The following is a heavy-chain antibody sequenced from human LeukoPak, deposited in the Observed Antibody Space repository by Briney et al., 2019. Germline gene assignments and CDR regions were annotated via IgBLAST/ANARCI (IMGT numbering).Heavy chain of an antibody. Sequence: SVKVSCKASGGTFSSYAISWVRQAPGQGLEWMGRIIPILGIANYAQKFQGRVTITADKSTSTAYMELSSLRSEDTAVYYCAIAGPGDDGGGDYWGQGTLVTVSS. CDR1: GGTFSSYA. CDR2: IIPILGIA. D-gene: IGHD4/OR15-4a*01. J-gene: IGHJ4*02. CDR3: AIAGPGDDGGGDY. V-gene: IGHV1-69*04.